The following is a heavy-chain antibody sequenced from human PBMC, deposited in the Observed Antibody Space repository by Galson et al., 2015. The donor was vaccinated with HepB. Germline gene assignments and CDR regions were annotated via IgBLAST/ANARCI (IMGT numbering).Heavy chain of an antibody. CDR2: IKSKTDGGTT. Sequence: SLRLSCAASGFTFSNARMSWVRQVPGKGLEWVGRIKSKTDGGTTDYAAPVKGRFTISRDDSKNTLYLQMNSLKTEDTAVYYCTTDPADYGGNNYWGQGTLVTVSS. J-gene: IGHJ4*02. D-gene: IGHD4-23*01. V-gene: IGHV3-15*01. CDR3: TTDPADYGGNNY. CDR1: GFTFSNAR.